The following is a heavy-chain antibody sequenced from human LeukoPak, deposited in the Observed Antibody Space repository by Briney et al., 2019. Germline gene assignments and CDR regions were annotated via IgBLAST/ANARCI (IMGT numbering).Heavy chain of an antibody. J-gene: IGHJ3*02. Sequence: ASVKVSCKASGYTFTSYGISWVRQAPGQGLEWMGWISAYNGYTNYAQKLQGRVTMTTDTSTSTAYMELRSLRSDDTAVYYCAREYSSGWYGNDAFDIWGQGTMVTVSS. CDR1: GYTFTSYG. D-gene: IGHD6-19*01. V-gene: IGHV1-18*01. CDR2: ISAYNGYT. CDR3: AREYSSGWYGNDAFDI.